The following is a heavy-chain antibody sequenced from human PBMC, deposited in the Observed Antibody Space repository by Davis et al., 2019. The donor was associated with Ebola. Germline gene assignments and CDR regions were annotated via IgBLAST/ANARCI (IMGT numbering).Heavy chain of an antibody. CDR1: GFTFSSYG. CDR3: ANNYGTYYYYYGMDV. J-gene: IGHJ6*02. V-gene: IGHV3-30*18. CDR2: ISYDGSNK. D-gene: IGHD4-17*01. Sequence: GESLKISCAASGFTFSSYGMHWVRQAPGKGLEWVAVISYDGSNKYYADSVKGRFTISRDNSKNTLYLQMNSLRAEDTAVYYCANNYGTYYYYYGMDVWGQGTTVTVSS.